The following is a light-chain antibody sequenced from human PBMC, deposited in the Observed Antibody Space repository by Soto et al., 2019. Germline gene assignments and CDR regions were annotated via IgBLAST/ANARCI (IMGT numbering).Light chain of an antibody. J-gene: IGKJ2*02. CDR3: QQYGGSPGCT. CDR1: QSVSSSY. Sequence: EIVLTQSPGTLSLSPGERATLSCRASQSVSSSYLAWYQQKPGQAPRLLIYGASSRATGIPDRFSGSGSGTDFTLTISRLEPEDFAVYYCQQYGGSPGCTFGQATKLEIK. CDR2: GAS. V-gene: IGKV3-20*01.